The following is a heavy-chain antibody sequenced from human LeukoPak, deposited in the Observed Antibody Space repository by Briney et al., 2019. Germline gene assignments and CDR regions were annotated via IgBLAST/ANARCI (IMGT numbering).Heavy chain of an antibody. Sequence: PGGSLRLSCAASGFTFSGSAMHWVRQASGKGLEWVGRIRSKANTYATAYAASVKGRFTISRDDSKNTAYLQMNSLKTEDTAVYFCPTEGYSYGYHSFDHWNQGTLVTVSS. V-gene: IGHV3-73*01. D-gene: IGHD5-18*01. CDR1: GFTFSGSA. CDR3: PTEGYSYGYHSFDH. J-gene: IGHJ4*02. CDR2: IRSKANTYAT.